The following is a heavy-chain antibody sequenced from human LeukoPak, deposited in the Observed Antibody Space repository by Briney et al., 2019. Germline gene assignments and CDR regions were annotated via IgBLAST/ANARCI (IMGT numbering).Heavy chain of an antibody. J-gene: IGHJ6*03. CDR2: MYARGST. V-gene: IGHV4-61*02. D-gene: IGHD3/OR15-3a*01. CDR3: ARGARDWNYYYYYMDV. Sequence: SETLSLTCTVSGGSISSGSYYWSWLRQPAGKGREWIGRMYARGSTNYNPSLKSRVTISVDTSKNQFSLKLSPVTAADTAVYYCARGARDWNYYYYYMDVWGKGTTVTVSS. CDR1: GGSISSGSYY.